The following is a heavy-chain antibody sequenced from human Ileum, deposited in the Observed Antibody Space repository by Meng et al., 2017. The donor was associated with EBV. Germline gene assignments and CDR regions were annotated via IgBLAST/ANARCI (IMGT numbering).Heavy chain of an antibody. V-gene: IGHV3-11*01. J-gene: IGHJ4*02. Sequence: QVHLVESGGGLVKPGGSLRLSCAVSGFSFSDHYMSWFRQTPGKGLEWLAYIRNSGDALFYADSVKGRFTISRDNAKNSLYLQMNSLSAEDTAVYYCARDRVAMSGTLGSFDLWGQGTLVTVSS. D-gene: IGHD3-10*02. CDR1: GFSFSDHY. CDR3: ARDRVAMSGTLGSFDL. CDR2: IRNSGDAL.